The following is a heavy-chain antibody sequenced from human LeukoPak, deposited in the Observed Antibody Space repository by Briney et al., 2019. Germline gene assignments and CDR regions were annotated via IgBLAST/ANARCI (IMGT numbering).Heavy chain of an antibody. Sequence: GGSLRLSCAASGFIVSTDYMSWVRQAPGKGLEWVSVIYTGGSTYYADSVKGRFTISRDNSKNTLCLQMNSLRAEDTAVYYWARGAIFRPIGHWGQGSLVTVSS. CDR3: ARGAIFRPIGH. J-gene: IGHJ4*02. CDR2: IYTGGST. D-gene: IGHD3/OR15-3a*01. CDR1: GFIVSTDY. V-gene: IGHV3-66*01.